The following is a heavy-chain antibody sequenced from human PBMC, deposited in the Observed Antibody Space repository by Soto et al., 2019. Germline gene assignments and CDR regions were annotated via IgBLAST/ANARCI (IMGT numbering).Heavy chain of an antibody. CDR2: INPSGGST. Sequence: AASVKVSCKASGYTFTSYYMHWVRQAPGQGLEWMGIINPSGGSTSYAQKFQGRVTMTRDTSTSTVYMELSSLRSEDTAVYYCAREVYGSGTPGGFDYWGQGTLVTVSS. CDR3: AREVYGSGTPGGFDY. D-gene: IGHD3-10*01. J-gene: IGHJ4*02. V-gene: IGHV1-46*01. CDR1: GYTFTSYY.